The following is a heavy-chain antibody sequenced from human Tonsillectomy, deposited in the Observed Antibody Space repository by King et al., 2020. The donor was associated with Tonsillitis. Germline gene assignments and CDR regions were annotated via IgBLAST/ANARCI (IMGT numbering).Heavy chain of an antibody. CDR2: ISGSGGRT. V-gene: IGHV3-23*04. CDR3: AKATAVAGYY. D-gene: IGHD6-19*01. Sequence: DVQLVESGGGLVQPGGSLRLSCAASGFIFSNYAMSWVRQAPGKGLEWVSAISGSGGRTHYAESVKGRFTISRDNSKNTLYMQMNSLRAEDTAVYYCAKATAVAGYYWGQGTQVIVSS. CDR1: GFIFSNYA. J-gene: IGHJ4*02.